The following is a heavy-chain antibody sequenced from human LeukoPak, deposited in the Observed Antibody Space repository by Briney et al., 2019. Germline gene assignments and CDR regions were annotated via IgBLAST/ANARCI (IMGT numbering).Heavy chain of an antibody. CDR2: INPNSGGT. CDR3: ARDRGEQWLYLVPRGYYFDY. J-gene: IGHJ4*02. V-gene: IGHV1-2*02. D-gene: IGHD6-19*01. Sequence: GASVKVSCKASGYTFTCYYMHWVRHAPGQGLGWMGWINPNSGGTNYAQKFQGRVTMTRDTSISTAYMEMSRLRSDDTAVYYCARDRGEQWLYLVPRGYYFDYWGQGTLVTVSS. CDR1: GYTFTCYY.